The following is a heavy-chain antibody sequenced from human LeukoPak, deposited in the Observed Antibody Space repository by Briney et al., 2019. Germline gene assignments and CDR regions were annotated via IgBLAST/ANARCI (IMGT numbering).Heavy chain of an antibody. D-gene: IGHD3-10*01. J-gene: IGHJ2*01. CDR1: GGTFSSYA. V-gene: IGHV1-69*06. CDR3: ARGPPGVYWYFDL. Sequence: SVKVSCKASGGTFSSYAISWVRQAPGQGLEWMGGIIPIFGTANYAQKFQGRVTITADKSTSTAYMELSSLRSEDTAVYYCARGPPGVYWYFDLWGRGTLVTVSS. CDR2: IIPIFGTA.